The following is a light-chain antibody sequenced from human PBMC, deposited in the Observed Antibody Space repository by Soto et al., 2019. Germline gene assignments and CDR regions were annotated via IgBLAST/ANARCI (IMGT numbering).Light chain of an antibody. J-gene: IGKJ2*01. V-gene: IGKV1-12*01. CDR3: QQANSFPYT. CDR2: ATS. CDR1: QGIGNW. Sequence: DLQLTQSPSSVSASVGDRVTITCRASQGIGNWLAWYQQKPGKAPNLLIYATSSLQSGASSRFSGAGSGTEFTLTISSLQAEDFATYFCQQANSFPYTFGQGTKVE.